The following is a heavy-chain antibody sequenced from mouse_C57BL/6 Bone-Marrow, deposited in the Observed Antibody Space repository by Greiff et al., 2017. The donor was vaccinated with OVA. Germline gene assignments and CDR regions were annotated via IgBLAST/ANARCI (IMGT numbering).Heavy chain of an antibody. CDR3: AANWAYWYFDV. J-gene: IGHJ1*03. CDR2: INPYNGGT. Sequence: EVQLQQSGPVLVKPGASVKMSCKASGYTFTDYYMNWVKQSPGKSLEWIGVINPYNGGTSYNEKFKGKATLTVDKSSSTAYMELNSLTSEDSAVYYCAANWAYWYFDVWGTGTTVTVSS. D-gene: IGHD4-1*01. V-gene: IGHV1-19*01. CDR1: GYTFTDYY.